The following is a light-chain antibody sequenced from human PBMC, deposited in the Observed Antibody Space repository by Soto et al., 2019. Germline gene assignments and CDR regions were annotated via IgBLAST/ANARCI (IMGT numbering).Light chain of an antibody. CDR2: GVN. CDR3: SAYRDNISLH. Sequence: QSALTQPASVSGSPGQSITISCTGTSRDIGGHHFVSWYQHHPGKAPKLLIYGVNDGPSAVSIRFSGSKAGNTASLTISRLQAEDEAYYYCSAYRDNISLHFGGGTKLTVL. J-gene: IGLJ2*01. CDR1: SRDIGGHHF. V-gene: IGLV2-14*01.